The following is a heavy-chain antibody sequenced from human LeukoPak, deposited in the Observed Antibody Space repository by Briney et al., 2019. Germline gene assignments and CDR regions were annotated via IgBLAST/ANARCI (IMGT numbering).Heavy chain of an antibody. V-gene: IGHV3-30*02. Sequence: GGSLRLSCTASGFTFSSFGMYWVRQSPDKGLEWVAYMSHGGTLEKYADSVKGRFTISRDNSQNTLNMQMNSLRAEDTAVYYCAKPRGGAAPQAFDYWGQGTLVTVSS. D-gene: IGHD6-6*01. J-gene: IGHJ4*02. CDR1: GFTFSSFG. CDR3: AKPRGGAAPQAFDY. CDR2: MSHGGTLE.